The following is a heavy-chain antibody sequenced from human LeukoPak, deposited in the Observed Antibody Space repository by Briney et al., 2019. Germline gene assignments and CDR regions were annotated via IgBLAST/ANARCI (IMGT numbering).Heavy chain of an antibody. CDR3: ARHPTFYWYFDY. D-gene: IGHD3-9*01. J-gene: IGHJ4*02. CDR1: GGSISSSSYY. CDR2: IYYSGST. V-gene: IGHV4-39*01. Sequence: PSETLSLACTVSGGSISSSSYYWGWIRQPPGKGLEWIGSIYYSGSTYYNPSLKSRVTISVDTSKNQFSLKLSSVTAADTAVYYCARHPTFYWYFDYWGQGTLVTVSS.